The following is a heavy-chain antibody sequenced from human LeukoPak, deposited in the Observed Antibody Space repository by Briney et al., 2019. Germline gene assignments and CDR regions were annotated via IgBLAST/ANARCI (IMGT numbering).Heavy chain of an antibody. CDR3: ASYYGSGTYSGYVDY. V-gene: IGHV4-59*01. J-gene: IGHJ4*02. D-gene: IGHD3-10*01. CDR1: GGSLNNYH. Sequence: PSETLSLTCAVSGGSLNNYHWSWIRQPPGKGLEWIGCIYHSGSTNYNPSLNSRVTMSVDTSKNQFPLRLSSVTAADTAVYYCASYYGSGTYSGYVDYWGQGTLVTV. CDR2: IYHSGST.